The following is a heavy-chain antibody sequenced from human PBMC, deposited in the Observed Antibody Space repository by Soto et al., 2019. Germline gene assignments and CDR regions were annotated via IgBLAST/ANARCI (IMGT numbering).Heavy chain of an antibody. CDR1: GGTFSSYT. CDR2: IIPILGIA. Sequence: GASVKVSCKASGGTFSSYTISWVRQAPGQGLEWMGRIIPILGIANYAQKFQGRVTITADKSTSTAYMELSSLRSEDTAVYYCARDPGIAAAGEFDYWGQGTLVTVSS. D-gene: IGHD6-13*01. V-gene: IGHV1-69*04. J-gene: IGHJ4*02. CDR3: ARDPGIAAAGEFDY.